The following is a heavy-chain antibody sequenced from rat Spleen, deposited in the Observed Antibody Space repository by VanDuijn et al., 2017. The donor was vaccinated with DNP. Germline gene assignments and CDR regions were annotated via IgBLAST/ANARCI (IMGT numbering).Heavy chain of an antibody. CDR1: GFSLTSYN. Sequence: QVQLKESGPGLVQPSQTLSLTCTVSGFSLTSYNVHWVRQPPGKGLEWMGLIWSGGNTHYNSALKPRLSISRDTSKSQVFLKMNSVQTEDTAMYFCARSQGYYYDGSYYPFAYWGQGTLVTVSS. V-gene: IGHV2S13*01. D-gene: IGHD1-12*02. J-gene: IGHJ3*01. CDR3: ARSQGYYYDGSYYPFAY. CDR2: IWSGGNT.